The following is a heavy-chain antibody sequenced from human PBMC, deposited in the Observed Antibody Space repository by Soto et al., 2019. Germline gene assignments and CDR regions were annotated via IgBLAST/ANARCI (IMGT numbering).Heavy chain of an antibody. J-gene: IGHJ4*02. V-gene: IGHV4-34*01. Sequence: SETLSLTCAVYGGSFSGYYWSWIRQPPGKGLEWIGEINHSGSTNYNPSLKSRVTISVDTSKNQFSLKLSSVTAADTAVYYCARGPGRIMVYAIPHVYYFDYWGQGTLVTVSS. D-gene: IGHD2-8*01. CDR2: INHSGST. CDR3: ARGPGRIMVYAIPHVYYFDY. CDR1: GGSFSGYY.